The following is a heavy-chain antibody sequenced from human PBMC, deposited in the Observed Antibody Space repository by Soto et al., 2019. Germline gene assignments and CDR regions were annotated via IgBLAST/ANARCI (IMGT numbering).Heavy chain of an antibody. V-gene: IGHV1-69*01. CDR2: IIPIFGTA. D-gene: IGHD4-17*01. Sequence: QVQLVQSGAEVKKPGSSVKVSCKASGGTFSSYAISWVRQAPGQGLEWMGGIIPIFGTANYAQKFQGRVTITADESTSTAYMGVGSLGSEDPAVYYCARGGGDYGGTDAFDIWGQGTMVTVSS. CDR3: ARGGGDYGGTDAFDI. CDR1: GGTFSSYA. J-gene: IGHJ3*02.